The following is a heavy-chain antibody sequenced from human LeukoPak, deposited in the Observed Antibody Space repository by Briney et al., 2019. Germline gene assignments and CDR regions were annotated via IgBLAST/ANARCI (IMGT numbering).Heavy chain of an antibody. J-gene: IGHJ3*02. CDR2: INHSGST. D-gene: IGHD2-15*01. Sequence: SETLSLTCAVYGGSFSGYYWSWIRQPPGKGLEWIGEINHSGSTNYNPSLKSRLTISVDTSKNQFSLKLSSVTAADTAVYYCAREGSAFDIWGQGTMVTVSS. V-gene: IGHV4-34*01. CDR3: AREGSAFDI. CDR1: GGSFSGYY.